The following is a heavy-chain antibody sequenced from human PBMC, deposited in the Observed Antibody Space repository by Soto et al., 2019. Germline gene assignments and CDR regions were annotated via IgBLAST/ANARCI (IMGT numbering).Heavy chain of an antibody. CDR2: IYYSGST. J-gene: IGHJ5*02. CDR1: GGSISSGDYY. D-gene: IGHD1-1*01. CDR3: ARDPVGTTWFDP. Sequence: SETLSLTCTVSGGSISSGDYYWSWICQPPGKGLEWIGYIYYSGSTYYNPSLKSRVTISVDTSKNQFSLKLSSVTAADTAVYYCARDPVGTTWFDPWGQGTLVTVSS. V-gene: IGHV4-30-4*01.